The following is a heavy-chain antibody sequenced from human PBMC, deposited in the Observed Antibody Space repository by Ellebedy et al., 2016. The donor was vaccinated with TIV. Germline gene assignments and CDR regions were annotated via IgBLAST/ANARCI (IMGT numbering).Heavy chain of an antibody. CDR1: GGTFSNFG. Sequence: ASVKVSCKASGGTFSNFGISWVRQAPGQRPEWMGDIIPFINVANYAKMFQGRVTISADTSTNTAYLELRRLTPEDTAVYFCARDEGIRKSSANFNWFDPWGQGTLISVSS. CDR2: IIPFINVA. D-gene: IGHD3-22*01. J-gene: IGHJ5*02. V-gene: IGHV1-69*10. CDR3: ARDEGIRKSSANFNWFDP.